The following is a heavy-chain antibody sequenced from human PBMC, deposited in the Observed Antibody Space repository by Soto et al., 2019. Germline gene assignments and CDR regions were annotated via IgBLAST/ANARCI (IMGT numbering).Heavy chain of an antibody. J-gene: IGHJ6*02. Sequence: QVQLVQSGAEVKKPGASVKVSCKASGYTFTSYGISWVRQAPGQGLEWMGWISAYNGNTNYAQKLQGRVTMTTDTSTRXXYMELRSLRSDDTAVYYCARDLRTAVVDYYYGMDVWGQGTTVTVSS. CDR3: ARDLRTAVVDYYYGMDV. CDR1: GYTFTSYG. V-gene: IGHV1-18*01. CDR2: ISAYNGNT.